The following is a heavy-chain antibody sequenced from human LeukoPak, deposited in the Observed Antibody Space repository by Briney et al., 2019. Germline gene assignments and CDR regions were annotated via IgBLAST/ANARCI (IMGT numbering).Heavy chain of an antibody. V-gene: IGHV3-53*01. CDR3: ARSQWLTTGFDY. D-gene: IGHD6-19*01. CDR1: GFTVSSSY. Sequence: GGSLRLSCAASGFTVSSSYISWVRQAPGKGLEWVSVIYAGDSTCYADSVKGRFTISRDNSKNTLYLQMNSLRAEDTAVYYCARSQWLTTGFDYWGQGTLVTVSS. CDR2: IYAGDST. J-gene: IGHJ4*02.